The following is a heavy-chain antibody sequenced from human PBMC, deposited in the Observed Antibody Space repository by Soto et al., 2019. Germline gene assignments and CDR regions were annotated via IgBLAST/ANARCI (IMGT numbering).Heavy chain of an antibody. CDR3: ARAPVTYNGGAFNY. Sequence: QVQLVQSGAEVKKTGSSVKVSCKAFGETFSSHAISWVRQAPGQGLEWMGGIIPLFGTTNYARKFQGRVTITAAESTSTAYLDLTSLRAEDTAVYYFARAPVTYNGGAFNYWGQGTLGTVSS. CDR2: IIPLFGTT. V-gene: IGHV1-69*12. CDR1: GETFSSHA. D-gene: IGHD1-26*01. J-gene: IGHJ4*02.